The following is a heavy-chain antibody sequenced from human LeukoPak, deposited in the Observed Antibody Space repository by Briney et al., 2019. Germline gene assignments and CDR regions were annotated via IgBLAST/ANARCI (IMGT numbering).Heavy chain of an antibody. D-gene: IGHD6-19*01. J-gene: IGHJ4*02. V-gene: IGHV3-23*01. CDR2: ISATGGAK. CDR3: AKDKARYSSGWYGDY. Sequence: GGSLRLSCAASGFTFTDYGMSWVRQAPGRGLEWVSGISATGGAKYYADSVKGRFTTSRDNSKNTLYLQMNSLRAEDTAVYYCAKDKARYSSGWYGDYWGQGTLVTVSS. CDR1: GFTFTDYG.